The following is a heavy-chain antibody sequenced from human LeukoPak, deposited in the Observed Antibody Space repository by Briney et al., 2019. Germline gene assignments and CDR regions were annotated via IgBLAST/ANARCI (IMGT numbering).Heavy chain of an antibody. CDR3: ARDPYSGYGRFDY. J-gene: IGHJ4*02. CDR1: GGSISTYY. Sequence: SETLSLTCTVSGGSISTYYWGWIRQPPGKGLEWIGSIYSSGSTYYNPSLKSRVTISLDTSKNQFSLKLNSVTAADTAVYYCARDPYSGYGRFDYWGQGTLVTVSS. CDR2: IYSSGST. V-gene: IGHV4-39*07. D-gene: IGHD5-12*01.